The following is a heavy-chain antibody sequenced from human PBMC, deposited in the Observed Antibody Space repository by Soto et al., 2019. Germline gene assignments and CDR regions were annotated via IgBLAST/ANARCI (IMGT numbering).Heavy chain of an antibody. CDR1: GYTFISYY. D-gene: IGHD5-18*01. J-gene: IGHJ4*02. Sequence: GASVKVSCKASGYTFISYYMHWVRQAPGQGLEWMGIINPSGGSTSYAQKFQGRVTMTRDTSTSTVYMELSSLRSEDTAVYYCARAIDTAMAKYYFDYWGQGTLVTVSS. CDR2: INPSGGST. CDR3: ARAIDTAMAKYYFDY. V-gene: IGHV1-46*01.